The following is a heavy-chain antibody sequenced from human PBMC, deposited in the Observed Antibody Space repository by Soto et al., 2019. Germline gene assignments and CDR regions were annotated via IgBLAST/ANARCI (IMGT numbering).Heavy chain of an antibody. CDR3: ARAGGTLNYYYYYRMDV. Sequence: PSETLSLTCTVSGGSISSYYWSWIRQPPGKGLEWIGYIYYSGSTNYNPSLKSRVTISVDTSKNQFSLKLSSVTAADTAVYYCARAGGTLNYYYYYRMDVWGQGTTVTVSS. D-gene: IGHD1-7*01. CDR2: IYYSGST. V-gene: IGHV4-59*01. J-gene: IGHJ6*02. CDR1: GGSISSYY.